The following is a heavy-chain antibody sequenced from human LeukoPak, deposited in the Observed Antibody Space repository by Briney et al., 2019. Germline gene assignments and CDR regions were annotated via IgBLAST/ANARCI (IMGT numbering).Heavy chain of an antibody. CDR1: GYTLTELS. J-gene: IGHJ3*02. CDR2: FDPEDGET. D-gene: IGHD4-23*01. V-gene: IGHV1-24*01. Sequence: GASVKVSRKVSGYTLTELSMHWVRQAPGKGLEWMGGFDPEDGETIYAQKFQGRVTMTEDTSTDTAYMELSSLTSEDTAVYYCAPGTPATVVYDAFDIWGQGTMVTVSS. CDR3: APGTPATVVYDAFDI.